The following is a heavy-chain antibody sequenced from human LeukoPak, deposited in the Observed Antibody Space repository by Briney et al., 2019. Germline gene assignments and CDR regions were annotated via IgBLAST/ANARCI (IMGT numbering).Heavy chain of an antibody. V-gene: IGHV3-33*06. D-gene: IGHD1-26*01. J-gene: IGHJ4*02. CDR3: AKHGPVPGVGYFAFDY. Sequence: GRSLRLSCAASGFTLSRYGMHWVRQAPGKGLEWVADIWSDGNNKYYADSVKGRFTISRDNSKNTTYLQMNSPRAEDTAVYYCAKHGPVPGVGYFAFDYWGQGTLVAVSS. CDR1: GFTLSRYG. CDR2: IWSDGNNK.